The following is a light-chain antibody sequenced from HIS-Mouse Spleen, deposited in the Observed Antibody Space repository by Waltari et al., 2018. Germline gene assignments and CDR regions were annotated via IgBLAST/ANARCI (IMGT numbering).Light chain of an antibody. CDR3: CSYAGSYTVV. V-gene: IGLV2-11*01. J-gene: IGLJ2*01. CDR1: SSDVGGYKY. CDR2: DIS. Sequence: QSALTQPRSVSGSPGQSVTISFTGTSSDVGGYKYVSWYQQHPGKAPQLMIYDISKRPSGVPDRFSGSKSGNTASLTISGLQAEDEADYYCCSYAGSYTVVFGGGTKLTVL.